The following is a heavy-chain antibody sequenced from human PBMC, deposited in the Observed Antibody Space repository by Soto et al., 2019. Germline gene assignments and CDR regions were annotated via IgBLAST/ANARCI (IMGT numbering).Heavy chain of an antibody. CDR3: ARDQSHSSGWYGVDNYYYGMDV. D-gene: IGHD6-19*01. CDR2: INPNSGGT. J-gene: IGHJ6*02. Sequence: ASVKVSCKASGYTFTSYGINWVRQAPGQGLEWMGWINPNSGGTNYAQKFQGWVTMTRDTAISTAYMELSRLRSDDTAVYYCARDQSHSSGWYGVDNYYYGMDVWGQGTTVTVSS. CDR1: GYTFTSYG. V-gene: IGHV1-2*04.